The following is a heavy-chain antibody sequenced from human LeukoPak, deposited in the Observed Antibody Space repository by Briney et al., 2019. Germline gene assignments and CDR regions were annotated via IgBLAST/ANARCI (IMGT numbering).Heavy chain of an antibody. Sequence: SETLSLTCTVSGGSISSSSYYWGWIRQPPGKGLEWIGSIYYSGSTYYNPSLKSRVTISVDTSKNQFSLKLSSVTAADTAVYYCARALVAGDFWSGYSPYDAFDIWGQGTMVTVSS. CDR1: GGSISSSSYY. V-gene: IGHV4-39*07. CDR3: ARALVAGDFWSGYSPYDAFDI. CDR2: IYYSGST. J-gene: IGHJ3*02. D-gene: IGHD3-3*01.